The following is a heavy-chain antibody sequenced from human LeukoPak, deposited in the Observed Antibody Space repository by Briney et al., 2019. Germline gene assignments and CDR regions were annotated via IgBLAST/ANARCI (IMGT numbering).Heavy chain of an antibody. V-gene: IGHV6-1*01. CDR1: GDSVSNYSAA. CDR2: TYYRSKVYT. Sequence: SQTLSLTCVLSGDSVSNYSAAWEWIRQSPSRGLEWLVRTYYRSKVYTDYALSVKSRITVSPDTSKNQFSLQLNSVTPEDTAVYYCARSLRGTYLGALDYWGQGTLVTASS. D-gene: IGHD7-27*01. J-gene: IGHJ4*02. CDR3: ARSLRGTYLGALDY.